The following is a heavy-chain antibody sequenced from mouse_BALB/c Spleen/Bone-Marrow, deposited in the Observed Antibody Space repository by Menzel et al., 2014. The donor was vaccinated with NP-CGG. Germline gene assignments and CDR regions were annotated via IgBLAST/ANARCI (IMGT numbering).Heavy chain of an antibody. V-gene: IGHV1-77*01. CDR3: ARGGGYGCSWFAY. CDR1: GYTFTDYV. CDR2: IYPGSGST. D-gene: IGHD1-1*01. Sequence: VQRVESGPELVKPGASVKMSCKASGYTFTDYVISWVKQRTGQGLEWIGEIYPGSGSTYYNEKFKGKATLTADKSSNTAYMQLSSLTSEDSAVYFCARGGGYGCSWFAYWGQGTLVTVSA. J-gene: IGHJ3*01.